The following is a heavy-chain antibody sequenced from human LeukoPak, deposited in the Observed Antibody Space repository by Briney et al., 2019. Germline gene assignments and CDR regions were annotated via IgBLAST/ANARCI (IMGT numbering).Heavy chain of an antibody. CDR1: GYTFTSYG. D-gene: IGHD2-15*01. V-gene: IGHV1-18*01. Sequence: ASVKVSCKASGYTFTSYGINWVRQAPGQGLEWTGWISAYNGNTDYAQKLQGRVTMTTDTSTSTAYMELRSLRSDDTAVYYCAREGGSANDPDSGYWGQGTLVTVSS. J-gene: IGHJ4*02. CDR3: AREGGSANDPDSGY. CDR2: ISAYNGNT.